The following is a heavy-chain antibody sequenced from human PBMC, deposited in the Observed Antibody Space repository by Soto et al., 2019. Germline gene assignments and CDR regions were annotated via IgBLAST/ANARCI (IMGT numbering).Heavy chain of an antibody. Sequence: GESLKISCKGSGYSFTSYWIGWVRQMPGKGLEWMGIIYPGDSDTRYSPSFQGQVTNSADKSISTAYLQWCSLKASDTAMYYCARSRVLSLSHSPTYYGMDVWGQGTTVTVSS. CDR1: GYSFTSYW. V-gene: IGHV5-51*01. D-gene: IGHD2-15*01. J-gene: IGHJ6*02. CDR3: ARSRVLSLSHSPTYYGMDV. CDR2: IYPGDSDT.